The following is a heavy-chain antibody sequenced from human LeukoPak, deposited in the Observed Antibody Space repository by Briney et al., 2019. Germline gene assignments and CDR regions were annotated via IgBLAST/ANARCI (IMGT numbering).Heavy chain of an antibody. CDR1: GGSFSAYY. D-gene: IGHD2-2*01. J-gene: IGHJ6*03. V-gene: IGHV4-34*01. CDR3: ARVRTSSLLGYFYMDA. Sequence: SETLSLTCGVYGGSFSAYYWSWVRQPPGKGLEWIGEIDRSGSANYNSSLKPRVTLSVDTSKKTFSLRLTSVTAADTAVYFCARVRTSSLLGYFYMDAWGKGATVTVSS. CDR2: IDRSGSA.